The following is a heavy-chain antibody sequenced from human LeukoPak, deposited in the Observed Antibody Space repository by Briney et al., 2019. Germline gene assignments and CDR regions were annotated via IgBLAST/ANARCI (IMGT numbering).Heavy chain of an antibody. Sequence: GGSLRLSCAASGFIFSTYGMHWVRQAPGKGLEWVAVIWYDGNTKYYADSVKGRFTISRDNSKDTLYLQMNSLRAEDTAVYYCARDRTGQWLVPYYFDYWGQGTLVTVSS. CDR2: IWYDGNTK. J-gene: IGHJ4*02. D-gene: IGHD6-19*01. CDR1: GFIFSTYG. V-gene: IGHV3-33*01. CDR3: ARDRTGQWLVPYYFDY.